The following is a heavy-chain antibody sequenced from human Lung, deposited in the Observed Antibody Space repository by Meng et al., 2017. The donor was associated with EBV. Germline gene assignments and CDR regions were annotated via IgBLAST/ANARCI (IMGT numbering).Heavy chain of an antibody. D-gene: IGHD2-15*01. J-gene: IGHJ4*02. Sequence: VHLQEAGPGLVNPSQTLSLTCTVSGGSISSGGYYWSWIRQHPGKGLEWIGYIYYSGSTYYNPSLKSLVTISVDTSKNQFSLKLSSVTAADTAVYYCAREWCSGGSCYPDYWGQGTLVTVSS. CDR1: GGSISSGGYY. CDR3: AREWCSGGSCYPDY. CDR2: IYYSGST. V-gene: IGHV4-31*01.